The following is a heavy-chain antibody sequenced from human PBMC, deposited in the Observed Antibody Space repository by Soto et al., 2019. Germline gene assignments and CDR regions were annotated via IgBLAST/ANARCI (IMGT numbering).Heavy chain of an antibody. V-gene: IGHV3-23*01. Sequence: TGGSLRLSCAASGFTFSSYAMSWVRQAPGKGLEWVSSIRSSGSGGSTYYADSVKGRFTISRDNSKNTLYVQMNSLRAEDTALYYCARRSGYSSGWPYDYWGQGTLVTVS. D-gene: IGHD6-19*01. J-gene: IGHJ4*02. CDR2: IRSSGSGGST. CDR1: GFTFSSYA. CDR3: ARRSGYSSGWPYDY.